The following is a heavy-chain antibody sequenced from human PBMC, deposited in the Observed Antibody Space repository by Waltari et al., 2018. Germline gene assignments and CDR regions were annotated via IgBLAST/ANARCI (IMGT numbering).Heavy chain of an antibody. CDR2: IYYSGST. CDR3: ARVSRWLQLGAFDI. V-gene: IGHV4-59*01. J-gene: IGHJ3*02. D-gene: IGHD5-12*01. Sequence: QVQLQESGPGLVKPSETLSLTCTVSGGSISSYYWSWIRQPPGKGLEWIGYIYYSGSTNYNPSLKSRVTISVDTSKNQFSLKLSSATAADTAVYYCARVSRWLQLGAFDIWGQGTMVTVSS. CDR1: GGSISSYY.